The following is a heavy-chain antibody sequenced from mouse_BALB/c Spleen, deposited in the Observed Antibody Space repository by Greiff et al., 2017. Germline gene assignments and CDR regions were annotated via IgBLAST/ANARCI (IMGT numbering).Heavy chain of an antibody. J-gene: IGHJ3*01. D-gene: IGHD1-2*01. V-gene: IGHV1S137*01. CDR2: ISTYYGDA. CDR1: GYTFTDYA. CDR3: ASSITTTSWFAY. Sequence: VQLQESGAELVRPGVSVKISCKGSGYTFTDYAMHWVKQSHAKSLEWIGVISTYYGDASYNQKFKGKATMTVDKSSSTAYMELARLTSEDSAIYYCASSITTTSWFAYWGQGTLVTVSA.